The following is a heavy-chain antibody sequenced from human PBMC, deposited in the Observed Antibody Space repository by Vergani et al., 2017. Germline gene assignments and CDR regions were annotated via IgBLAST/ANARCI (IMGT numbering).Heavy chain of an antibody. Sequence: QLQLQESGPGLVKPSETLTLTCTVSGGSISSSSYYWGWIRQPPGKGLEWIGSIYYSGSTYYNPSLKSRVTISVDTSKNQFSLKLSSVTAADTAVYYCARHHXSSTSCYRSGWFDPWGQGTLVTVSS. J-gene: IGHJ5*02. CDR3: ARHHXSSTSCYRSGWFDP. CDR2: IYYSGST. D-gene: IGHD2-2*02. V-gene: IGHV4-39*01. CDR1: GGSISSSSYY.